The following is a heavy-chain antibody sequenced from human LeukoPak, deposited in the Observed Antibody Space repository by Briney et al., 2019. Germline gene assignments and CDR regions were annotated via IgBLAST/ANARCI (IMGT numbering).Heavy chain of an antibody. CDR2: IHDTGST. D-gene: IGHD2-2*01. Sequence: PSETLSLTCSVSVGSLSSHYWSWIRQPPGKGLELIGHIHDTGSTFYNPSLRGRVTISLEASITQFSLKLTSMTAADTAVYYCARCSSGCSTSSCYLTYWGQGTLVTVS. J-gene: IGHJ4*02. CDR1: VGSLSSHY. CDR3: ARCSSGCSTSSCYLTY. V-gene: IGHV4-59*11.